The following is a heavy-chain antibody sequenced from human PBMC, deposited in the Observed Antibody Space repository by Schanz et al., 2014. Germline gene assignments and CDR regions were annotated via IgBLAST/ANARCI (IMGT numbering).Heavy chain of an antibody. J-gene: IGHJ4*02. CDR3: ARVPYGSGSYWDY. Sequence: EVQLLDSGGGLVQPGGSLRLSCAASGFTFSTYAMSWVRQAPGKGLEWVSAISGSGGSTYYADSVKGRFTVSRDSGQNSLYLQMNSLRAGDTAVYYCARVPYGSGSYWDYWGQGTLVTVSS. CDR1: GFTFSTYA. CDR2: ISGSGGST. V-gene: IGHV3-23*01. D-gene: IGHD3-10*01.